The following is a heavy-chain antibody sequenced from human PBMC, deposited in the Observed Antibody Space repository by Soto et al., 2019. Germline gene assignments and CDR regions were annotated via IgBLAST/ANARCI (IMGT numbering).Heavy chain of an antibody. Sequence: GGSLRLSCAASGFTFSSYGMHWVRQAPGKGLEWVAVISYDGSDTYYADSVKGRFTISRDNSKNTLYLQMNSLRAEDTAVYYCAKGPRDSYGYRDYWGQGTLVTVSS. V-gene: IGHV3-30*18. CDR3: AKGPRDSYGYRDY. J-gene: IGHJ4*02. D-gene: IGHD5-18*01. CDR1: GFTFSSYG. CDR2: ISYDGSDT.